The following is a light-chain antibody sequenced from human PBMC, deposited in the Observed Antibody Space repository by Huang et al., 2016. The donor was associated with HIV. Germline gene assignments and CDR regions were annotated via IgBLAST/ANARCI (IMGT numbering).Light chain of an antibody. CDR1: QSVSSS. CDR3: QQYGGTPRT. J-gene: IGKJ1*01. V-gene: IGKV3-20*01. CDR2: GAS. Sequence: EIVLTQSPGTLSLSPWERATVSCRASQSVSSSLAWYQQKPGQAPRLLIYGASTKVPGIPDRFRGSGSETDFTLTISRLEPEDFAVYYCQQYGGTPRTFGQGTKVEIK.